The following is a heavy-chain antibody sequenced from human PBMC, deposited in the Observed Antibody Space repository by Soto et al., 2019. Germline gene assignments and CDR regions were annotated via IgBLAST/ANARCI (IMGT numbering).Heavy chain of an antibody. CDR2: ISGSGGST. V-gene: IGHV3-23*01. CDR3: ATRLGSSGWSASNWFDP. Sequence: EVQLLESGGGLVQPGGSLRLSCAASGFTFSSSAMSWVRQAPGKGLEWVSAISGSGGSTYYADPVKGRFTISRNNSKHTLYLQRNSLRAADTAVYYCATRLGSSGWSASNWFDPWGQGTLVTVSS. J-gene: IGHJ5*02. CDR1: GFTFSSSA. D-gene: IGHD6-19*01.